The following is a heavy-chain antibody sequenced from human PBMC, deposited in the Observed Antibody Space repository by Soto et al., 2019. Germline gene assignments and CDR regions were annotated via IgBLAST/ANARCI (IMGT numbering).Heavy chain of an antibody. J-gene: IGHJ5*02. CDR1: GGSVTSDTYY. CDR3: ARADYYKSSLFDP. D-gene: IGHD1-26*01. Sequence: QVQLQESGPGLVKPSETLSLTCIVSGGSVTSDTYYWSWIRQPPGKGLEWIGYISNSGRTNYNPSYKSRVTMSLDTSKNQFSLKLISVTAADTAVYYCARADYYKSSLFDPWGQGTLVTVSS. V-gene: IGHV4-61*01. CDR2: ISNSGRT.